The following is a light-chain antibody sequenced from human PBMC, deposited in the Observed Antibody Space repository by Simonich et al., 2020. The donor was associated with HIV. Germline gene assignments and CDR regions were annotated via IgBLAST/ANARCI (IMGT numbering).Light chain of an antibody. J-gene: IGKJ3*01. Sequence: DIVMTQSPDSLAVSLGERATINSKSSQSGLYSSNNKNCLAWYQQKPGQPPKLLMYWASTRESGVPYRFSGSGSGTDFTLTISSLQAEDVAVYYCQQYYSSPFTFGPGTKVDIK. V-gene: IGKV4-1*01. CDR3: QQYYSSPFT. CDR2: WAS. CDR1: QSGLYSSNNKNC.